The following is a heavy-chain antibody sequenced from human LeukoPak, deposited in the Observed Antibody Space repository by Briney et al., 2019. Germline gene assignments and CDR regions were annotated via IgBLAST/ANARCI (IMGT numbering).Heavy chain of an antibody. Sequence: GGSLRLSCAASGFTASSNYMSWVRQAPGKGLEWVSVIYSGGSTYYADSVKGRFTISRDNSKNTLYLQMNSLRAEDTAVYYCARGSPMLRGRPFDYWGQGTLVTVSS. V-gene: IGHV3-53*01. D-gene: IGHD3-10*01. J-gene: IGHJ4*02. CDR1: GFTASSNY. CDR3: ARGSPMLRGRPFDY. CDR2: IYSGGST.